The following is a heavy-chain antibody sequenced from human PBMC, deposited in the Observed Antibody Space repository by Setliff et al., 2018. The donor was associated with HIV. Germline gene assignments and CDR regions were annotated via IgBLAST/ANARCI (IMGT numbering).Heavy chain of an antibody. CDR1: GGSISTSY. D-gene: IGHD2-15*01. CDR2: IYISGTT. Sequence: PSETLSLTCTVSGGSISTSYWNWIRQPPGKGLEWIAYIYISGTTNYNPSLKRRVTISLDTSRNQFSLKLGSVTAADTAMYYCAREHCSGGSCNGSDIWGQGTMVTVSS. J-gene: IGHJ3*02. CDR3: AREHCSGGSCNGSDI. V-gene: IGHV4-4*09.